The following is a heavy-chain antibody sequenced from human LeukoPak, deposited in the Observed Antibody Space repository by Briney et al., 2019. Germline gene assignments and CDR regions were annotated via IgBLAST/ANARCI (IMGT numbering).Heavy chain of an antibody. CDR1: GYTFTSYG. J-gene: IGHJ4*02. Sequence: ASVKVSCKASGYTFTSYGISWVRQAPGQGLEWMGWISAYNGNTNYAQKLQGRVTMTTDTSTSTAYMELRSLRSDDTAVYYCARDGYDYVWGSYRYDDCWGQGTLVTVSS. CDR2: ISAYNGNT. D-gene: IGHD3-16*02. V-gene: IGHV1-18*01. CDR3: ARDGYDYVWGSYRYDDC.